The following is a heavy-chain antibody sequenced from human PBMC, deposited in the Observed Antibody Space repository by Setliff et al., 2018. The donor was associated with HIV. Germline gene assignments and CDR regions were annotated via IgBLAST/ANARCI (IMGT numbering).Heavy chain of an antibody. CDR1: GYTFTSYG. D-gene: IGHD1-26*01. J-gene: IGHJ3*02. Sequence: ASVKVSCKASGYTFTSYGISWVRQAPGQGLEWMGWISAYNGNTNYAQKLQGRVTMTTDTSTSTAYMELGSLRSDDTAEYYCARDSEWGSYIFWTFDIWGQGTMVTVSS. CDR2: ISAYNGNT. CDR3: ARDSEWGSYIFWTFDI. V-gene: IGHV1-18*01.